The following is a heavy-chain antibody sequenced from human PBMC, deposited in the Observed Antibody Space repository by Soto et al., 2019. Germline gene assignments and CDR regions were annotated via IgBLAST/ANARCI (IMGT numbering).Heavy chain of an antibody. CDR2: ISGSGGST. J-gene: IGHJ4*02. V-gene: IGHV3-23*01. D-gene: IGHD5-12*01. CDR3: AKSSGYDSDYFDY. Sequence: EVPLLESGGGLVQPGGSLRLSCAASGFTFSSYAMSWVRQAPGKGLEWVSGISGSGGSTYYADSVKGRFTISRDNSKNTLYLQMNSLRAEDTAVYYCAKSSGYDSDYFDYWGQGTLVTVSS. CDR1: GFTFSSYA.